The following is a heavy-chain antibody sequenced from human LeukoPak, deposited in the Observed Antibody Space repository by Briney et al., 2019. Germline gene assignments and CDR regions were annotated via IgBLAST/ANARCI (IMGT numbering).Heavy chain of an antibody. CDR3: ARGGSSGWYLFDY. V-gene: IGHV3-21*01. CDR2: ISSSSSYI. Sequence: PGRSLRLSCAASGFTFSSYGMHWVRQAPGKGLEWVSFISSSSSYIYYADSVKGRFTISRDNAKNSLYLQMNSLRAEDTAVYYCARGGSSGWYLFDYWGQGTLVTVSS. CDR1: GFTFSSYG. J-gene: IGHJ4*02. D-gene: IGHD6-19*01.